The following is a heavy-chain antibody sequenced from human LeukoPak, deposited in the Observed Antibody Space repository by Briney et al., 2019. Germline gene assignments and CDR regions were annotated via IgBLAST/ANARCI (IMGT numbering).Heavy chain of an antibody. Sequence: GGSLRLSCAASGISFSSHWMHWVRQAPGKGLVWVAHISRDGSSTTYADSVKGRFTISRDNAKNTLYLQMNSLRAEDTAVYYCARDDGSASGDYWGQGTLVTVSS. D-gene: IGHD6-25*01. V-gene: IGHV3-74*01. CDR1: GISFSSHW. CDR3: ARDDGSASGDY. CDR2: ISRDGSST. J-gene: IGHJ4*02.